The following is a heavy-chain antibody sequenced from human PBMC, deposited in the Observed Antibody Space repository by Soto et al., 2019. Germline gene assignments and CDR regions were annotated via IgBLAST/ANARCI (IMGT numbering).Heavy chain of an antibody. D-gene: IGHD6-19*01. Sequence: EVHLLESGGGVVQPGKSLKISCATSGFAFSDYRMTWGRQPPGQGLEWVSGISASGEKPYYADSVKGRFTISRDNSKNTLSLQMNSLRVEDTGIYYRAKLEWLEFGGDYWGQGTLVTVSS. J-gene: IGHJ4*02. CDR1: GFAFSDYR. V-gene: IGHV3-23*01. CDR2: ISASGEKP. CDR3: AKLEWLEFGGDY.